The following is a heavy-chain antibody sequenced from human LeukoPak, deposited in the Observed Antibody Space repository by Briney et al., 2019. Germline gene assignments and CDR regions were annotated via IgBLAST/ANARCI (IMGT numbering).Heavy chain of an antibody. CDR1: GFTFSNYW. V-gene: IGHV3-7*01. CDR3: AKDLAYYGSGSPPNY. Sequence: GGSLRLSCVASGFTFSNYWMTWVRQAPGKGLEWVANIKLDGSEAYYVDSVKGRFTISRDNTQNSLYLQMNSLRAEDTAVYYCAKDLAYYGSGSPPNYWGQGTLVTVSS. D-gene: IGHD3-10*01. CDR2: IKLDGSEA. J-gene: IGHJ4*02.